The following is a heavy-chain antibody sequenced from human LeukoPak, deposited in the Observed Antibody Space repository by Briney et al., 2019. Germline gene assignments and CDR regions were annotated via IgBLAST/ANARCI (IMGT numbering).Heavy chain of an antibody. CDR3: AREGYYDFWSGYYDNWFDP. V-gene: IGHV1-18*01. D-gene: IGHD3-3*01. CDR1: GYTFTSYG. Sequence: GASVKVSCKASGYTFTSYGISWVRQAPGQGLEWMGWISAYNGKTNYAQKLQGRVTMTTDTSTSTAYMELRSLRSDDTAVYYCAREGYYDFWSGYYDNWFDPWGQGTLVTVSS. CDR2: ISAYNGKT. J-gene: IGHJ5*02.